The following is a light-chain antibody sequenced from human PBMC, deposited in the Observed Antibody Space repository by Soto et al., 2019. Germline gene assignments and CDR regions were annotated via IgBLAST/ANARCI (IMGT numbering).Light chain of an antibody. CDR2: EGT. V-gene: IGLV2-23*01. CDR3: CSYAGNNIFV. J-gene: IGLJ1*01. Sequence: QSALTQPASVSGSLGQSITISCTGSSSDVGTYYFVSWCQQHPGKVPKLMIYEGTKRPSGVSDRFSGSKSGNTASMTISGLQAEDEANYYCCSYAGNNIFVFGTGTKLTVL. CDR1: SSDVGTYYF.